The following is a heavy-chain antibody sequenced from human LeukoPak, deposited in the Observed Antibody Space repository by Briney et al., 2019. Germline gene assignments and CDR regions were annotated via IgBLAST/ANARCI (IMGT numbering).Heavy chain of an antibody. D-gene: IGHD6-6*01. Sequence: GESLKISCKGSGYSFTSYWIGWVRQMPGKGLEWMGIIYPGDSDTRYSPSFQGQVTISADKSISTAYLQWSSLKASDTVMYYCARTIAARNRPYDYWGQGTLVTVSS. J-gene: IGHJ4*02. V-gene: IGHV5-51*01. CDR3: ARTIAARNRPYDY. CDR2: IYPGDSDT. CDR1: GYSFTSYW.